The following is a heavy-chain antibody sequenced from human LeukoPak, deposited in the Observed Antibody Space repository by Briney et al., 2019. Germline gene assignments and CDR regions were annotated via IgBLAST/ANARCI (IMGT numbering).Heavy chain of an antibody. Sequence: GGSLRLSCAASGFTFSSYSMNWVRQAPGKGLEWVSYTSSSGSSIYYADSVKGRFTISRDNSKNTLYLQMNSLRAEDTAVYYCASGLNAAYCGGDGSELDYWGQGTLVTVSS. CDR2: TSSSGSSI. CDR3: ASGLNAAYCGGDGSELDY. J-gene: IGHJ4*02. CDR1: GFTFSSYS. D-gene: IGHD2-21*01. V-gene: IGHV3-48*01.